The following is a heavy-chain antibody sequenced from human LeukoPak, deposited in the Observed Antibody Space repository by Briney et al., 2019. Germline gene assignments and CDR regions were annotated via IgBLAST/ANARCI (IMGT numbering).Heavy chain of an antibody. CDR3: VKDLDCSGGSCYLVEC. Sequence: PGGSLRLSCSASGFTFSSYAMHWVRQAPGKGLEYVSAISSNGGSTYYADSVKGRFTISRDNSKNTLYLQMSSLRAEDTAVYYCVKDLDCSGGSCYLVECWGQGTLVTVSS. V-gene: IGHV3-64D*06. J-gene: IGHJ4*02. D-gene: IGHD2-15*01. CDR2: ISSNGGST. CDR1: GFTFSSYA.